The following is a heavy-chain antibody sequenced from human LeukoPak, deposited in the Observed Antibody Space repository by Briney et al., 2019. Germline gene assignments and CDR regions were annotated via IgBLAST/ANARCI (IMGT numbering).Heavy chain of an antibody. CDR1: GNMFTELG. D-gene: IGHD3-16*01. Sequence: ASVKVSCKASGNMFTELGIHWVRQAPGEGLEWMGGFNPEDGEKFYTRKFRGRVTRTDDISTNTAYMELSSLRSDDTAVYFCASFYIMIGGPPADWGQGTLITVSS. CDR2: FNPEDGEK. CDR3: ASFYIMIGGPPAD. J-gene: IGHJ4*02. V-gene: IGHV1-24*01.